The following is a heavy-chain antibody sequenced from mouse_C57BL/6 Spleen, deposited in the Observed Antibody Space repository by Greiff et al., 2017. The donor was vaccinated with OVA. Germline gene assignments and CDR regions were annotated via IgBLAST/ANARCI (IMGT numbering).Heavy chain of an antibody. V-gene: IGHV5-4*01. CDR3: ARDGLRSYFDY. D-gene: IGHD3-2*02. CDR2: ISDGGSYT. CDR1: GFTFSSYA. Sequence: EVQLVESGGGLVKPGGSLKLSCAASGFTFSSYAMSWVRQTPEKRLEWVATISDGGSYTYYPDNVKGRFTISRDNAKNNLYLQMSHLKSEDTAMYYCARDGLRSYFDYWGQGTTLTVSS. J-gene: IGHJ2*01.